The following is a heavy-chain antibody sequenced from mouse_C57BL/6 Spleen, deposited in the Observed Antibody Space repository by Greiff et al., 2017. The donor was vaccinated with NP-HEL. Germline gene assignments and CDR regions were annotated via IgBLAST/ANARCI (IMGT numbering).Heavy chain of an antibody. V-gene: IGHV7-3*01. CDR3: ARYKAQLRYFDY. J-gene: IGHJ2*01. Sequence: EVKLMESGGGLVQPGGSLSLSCAASGFTFTDYYMSWVRQPPGKALEWLGFIRNKANGYTTEYSASVKGRFTISRDNSQSILYLQMNALRAEDSATYYCARYKAQLRYFDYWGQGTTLTVSS. CDR1: GFTFTDYY. CDR2: IRNKANGYTT. D-gene: IGHD1-1*01.